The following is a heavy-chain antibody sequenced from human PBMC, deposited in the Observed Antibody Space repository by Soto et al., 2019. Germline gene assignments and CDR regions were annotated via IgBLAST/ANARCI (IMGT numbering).Heavy chain of an antibody. CDR2: IKSKTDGGTT. Sequence: PGGSLRLSCAASGFTFSNAWMNWVRRAPGKGLEWVGRIKSKTDGGTTDYAAPVKGRFTISRDDSKNTLYLQMNSLKTEDTAVYYCTTGNFIVVVTAKYYYGMDVWGQGTTVTVSS. J-gene: IGHJ6*02. D-gene: IGHD2-21*02. CDR1: GFTFSNAW. V-gene: IGHV3-15*07. CDR3: TTGNFIVVVTAKYYYGMDV.